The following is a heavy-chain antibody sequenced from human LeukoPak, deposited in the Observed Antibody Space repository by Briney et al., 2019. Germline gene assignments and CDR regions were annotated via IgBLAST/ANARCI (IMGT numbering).Heavy chain of an antibody. J-gene: IGHJ4*02. D-gene: IGHD3-10*01. V-gene: IGHV4-39*07. CDR2: IYYSGST. CDR3: ARQGTARGVIPTLDY. Sequence: PSETLSLTCTVSGGSISSSSYYWGWIRQPPGKGLEWIGSIYYSGSTYYNPSLKSRVTISVDTSKNQSSLKLSSVTAADTAVYYCARQGTARGVIPTLDYWGQGTLVTVSS. CDR1: GGSISSSSYY.